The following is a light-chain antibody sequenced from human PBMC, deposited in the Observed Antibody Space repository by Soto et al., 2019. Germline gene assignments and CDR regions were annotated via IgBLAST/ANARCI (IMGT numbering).Light chain of an antibody. V-gene: IGKV3-20*01. CDR1: QSVCSNY. J-gene: IGKJ1*01. Sequence: EIVLTQFPGTLSLSPGERATLACRASQSVCSNYLAWYQQRPGQPPNLLIFGASHRAPDIPDRFSGSGFGTEFTLTISSLQPDDVATYYCQQYNYFSTFGQGTKVDIK. CDR2: GAS. CDR3: QQYNYFST.